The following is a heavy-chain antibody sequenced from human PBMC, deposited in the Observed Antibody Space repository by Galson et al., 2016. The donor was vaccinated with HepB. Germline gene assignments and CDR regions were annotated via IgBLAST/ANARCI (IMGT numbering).Heavy chain of an antibody. CDR2: IDWADDK. J-gene: IGHJ6*03. CDR3: ALTAVPLAARDYYMDV. D-gene: IGHD2/OR15-2a*01. V-gene: IGHV2-70*01. CDR1: GFSLSASGMC. Sequence: PALVKPTQTLTLTCTFSGFSLSASGMCVSWIRQPPGKALEWLALIDWADDKYYSTSLKTRLTISKDTAKNQVVLTMTNMDPVHTATYYCALTAVPLAARDYYMDVWGKGTTVTVSS.